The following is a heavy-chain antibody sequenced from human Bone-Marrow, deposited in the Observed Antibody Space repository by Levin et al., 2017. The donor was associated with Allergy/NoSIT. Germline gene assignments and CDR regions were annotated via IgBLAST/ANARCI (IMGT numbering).Heavy chain of an antibody. V-gene: IGHV4-4*07. CDR2: VYTSGST. Sequence: PSETLSLTCTVSGGSLSTYYWNWIRQPAGKGLEWIGRVYTSGSTNYNPSLKSRVTMSLDTSTSQFPLKLRSLTAADTALSYCAGVNWRDDAGWFAPWGQGTLVTVSS. J-gene: IGHJ5*02. CDR3: AGVNWRDDAGWFAP. CDR1: GGSLSTYY. D-gene: IGHD1-1*01.